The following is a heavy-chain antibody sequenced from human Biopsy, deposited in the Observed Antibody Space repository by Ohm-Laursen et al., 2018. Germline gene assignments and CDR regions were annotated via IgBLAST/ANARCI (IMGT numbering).Heavy chain of an antibody. J-gene: IGHJ6*02. V-gene: IGHV2-26*01. CDR2: IFPNDEK. D-gene: IGHD4-17*01. CDR1: GFSLSNGRMG. Sequence: TQTLTLTCSVSGFSLSNGRMGVSWIRQPPGEALEWLAHIFPNDEKAYSTSLKSRLTISKDTSKSQVVLTMTNLDPVDTATYYCARILGSTVTTYSAMDVWGQGTTVTVSS. CDR3: ARILGSTVTTYSAMDV.